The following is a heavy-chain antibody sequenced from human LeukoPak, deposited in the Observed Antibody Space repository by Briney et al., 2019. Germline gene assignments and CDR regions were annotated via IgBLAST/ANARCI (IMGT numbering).Heavy chain of an antibody. V-gene: IGHV4-4*07. CDR1: GGSISSYY. D-gene: IGHD3-10*01. CDR3: ARANYGSGSYYKLDYYYYYMDV. CDR2: IYTSGST. Sequence: SETLSLTCTVSGGSISSYYWSWIRQPAGKGLEWIGRIYTSGSTNYNPSLKSRVTMSVDTSKNQFSLKLSSVTAADTAVYYCARANYGSGSYYKLDYYYYYMDVWGKGTTVTVSS. J-gene: IGHJ6*03.